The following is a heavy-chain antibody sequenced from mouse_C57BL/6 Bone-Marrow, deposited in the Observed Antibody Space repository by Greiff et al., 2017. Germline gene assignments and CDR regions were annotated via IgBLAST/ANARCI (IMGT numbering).Heavy chain of an antibody. CDR3: ASSDYYGSPLFYAMDY. Sequence: EVQLQQSGPELVKPGASVKISCKASGYTFTDYYMNWVKQSHGKSLEWIGDINPNNGGTSYNQKFKGKATLTVDKSSSTAYMELRSLTSEDSAVYYGASSDYYGSPLFYAMDYWGQGTSVTVSS. CDR2: INPNNGGT. J-gene: IGHJ4*01. V-gene: IGHV1-26*01. D-gene: IGHD1-1*01. CDR1: GYTFTDYY.